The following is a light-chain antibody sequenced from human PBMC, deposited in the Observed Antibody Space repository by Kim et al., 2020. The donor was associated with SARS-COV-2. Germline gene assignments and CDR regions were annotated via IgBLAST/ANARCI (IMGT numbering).Light chain of an antibody. V-gene: IGLV3-9*01. CDR1: SIVGKN. J-gene: IGLJ3*02. Sequence: VALGQTDTSLCGGISIVGKNVHWYKQKPGQALGLVIYRDTNRPSGIPERFSGSNSGNTATLTISRAQAEDEADYNCQVWDSTTWVFGGGTQLTAL. CDR2: RDT. CDR3: QVWDSTTWV.